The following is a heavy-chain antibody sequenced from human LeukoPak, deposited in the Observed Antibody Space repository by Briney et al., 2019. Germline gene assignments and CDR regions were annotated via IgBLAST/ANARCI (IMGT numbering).Heavy chain of an antibody. CDR1: GGSISTYY. CDR3: ATSPQYGGY. V-gene: IGHV4-59*08. Sequence: SSETLSLTCTVSGGSISTYYWNWLRQPPGKGLEWIGYIDYSGTANINPSLKSRGTLSIDTSRNQFSLKLRSVTAADTAVYYCATSPQYGGYWGQGTLVTVSS. J-gene: IGHJ4*02. CDR2: IDYSGTA. D-gene: IGHD4-23*01.